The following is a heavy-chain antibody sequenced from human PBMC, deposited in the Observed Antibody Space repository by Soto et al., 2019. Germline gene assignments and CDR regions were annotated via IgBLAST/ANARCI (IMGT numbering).Heavy chain of an antibody. CDR1: GGSVSSGSYY. Sequence: SETLSLTCTVSGGSVSSGSYYWSWIRQPPGKGLEWIGYIYYSGSTNYNPSLKSRVTISVDTSKNQFSLKLSSVTAADTAVYYCARETQAAAGYFDYWGQGTLVTVSS. D-gene: IGHD6-13*01. CDR3: ARETQAAAGYFDY. V-gene: IGHV4-61*01. J-gene: IGHJ4*02. CDR2: IYYSGST.